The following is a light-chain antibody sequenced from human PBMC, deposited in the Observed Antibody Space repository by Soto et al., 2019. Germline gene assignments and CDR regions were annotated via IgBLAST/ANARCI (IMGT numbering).Light chain of an antibody. V-gene: IGKV1-39*01. CDR3: QQSYTPPIT. CDR1: QSITNS. Sequence: DIQMTQSPSSLSASIGDRVTITCRASQSITNSLNWYQQKPGKAPKLLIYAASRLQSGVPSRFSGRGSGTDFTITISSLQPEDFATFYCQQSYTPPITFGQGTRLEIK. CDR2: AAS. J-gene: IGKJ5*01.